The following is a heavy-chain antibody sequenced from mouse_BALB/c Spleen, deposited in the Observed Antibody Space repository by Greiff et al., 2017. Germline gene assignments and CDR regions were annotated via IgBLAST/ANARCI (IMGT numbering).Heavy chain of an antibody. J-gene: IGHJ4*01. CDR3: ARGLYYGYDGYYAMDY. V-gene: IGHV2-9*02. Sequence: VKLMESGPGLVAPSQSLSITCTVSGFSLTSYGVHWVRQPPGKGLEWLGVIWAGGSTNYNSALMSRLSISKDNSKSQVFLKMNSLQTDDTAMYYCARGLYYGYDGYYAMDYWGQGTSVTVSS. CDR1: GFSLTSYG. CDR2: IWAGGST. D-gene: IGHD2-2*01.